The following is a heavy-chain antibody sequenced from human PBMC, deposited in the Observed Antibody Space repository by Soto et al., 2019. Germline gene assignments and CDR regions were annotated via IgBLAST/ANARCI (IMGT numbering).Heavy chain of an antibody. Sequence: GGSLRLSCAASGFTFSSYSMNWVRQAPVKGLEWVSYISSSSSTIYYADSVKGRFTISRDNAKNSLYLQMNSLRAEDTAVYYCARVGYCGGSCCAADYWGQGTLVTVSS. V-gene: IGHV3-48*01. D-gene: IGHD2-15*01. CDR2: ISSSSSTI. J-gene: IGHJ4*02. CDR3: ARVGYCGGSCCAADY. CDR1: GFTFSSYS.